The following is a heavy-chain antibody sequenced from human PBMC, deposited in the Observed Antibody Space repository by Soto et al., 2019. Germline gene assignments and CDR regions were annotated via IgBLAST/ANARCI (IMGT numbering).Heavy chain of an antibody. J-gene: IGHJ4*02. CDR1: GGSISSGGYY. D-gene: IGHD6-13*01. CDR2: IYYTGST. V-gene: IGHV4-31*03. CDR3: ARSVRWRRLSHSSSWYVD. Sequence: QVQLQESGPGLVKPSQTLSLTCTVSGGSISSGGYYWSWIRQHPGKGLEWIGHIYYTGSTYYNPSLKSRVTISVDTSKNQFSLKLSSVTAADTAVYYCARSVRWRRLSHSSSWYVDWGQGTLVTVSS.